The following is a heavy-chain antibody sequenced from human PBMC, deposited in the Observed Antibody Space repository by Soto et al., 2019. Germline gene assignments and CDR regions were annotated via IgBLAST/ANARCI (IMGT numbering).Heavy chain of an antibody. CDR3: AGGGNSVDLWFNI. CDR2: IYSDGST. J-gene: IGHJ1*01. CDR1: GFTVSSYY. V-gene: IGHV3-53*01. Sequence: PGGSLRLSCAASGFTVSSYYMNWVRQASGKGLEWVSVIYSDGSTYYADSVRGRFTISRDDSKNTLFLQANGLRAEDTAVYYCAGGGNSVDLWFNIWGRGARVTVSS. D-gene: IGHD1-26*01.